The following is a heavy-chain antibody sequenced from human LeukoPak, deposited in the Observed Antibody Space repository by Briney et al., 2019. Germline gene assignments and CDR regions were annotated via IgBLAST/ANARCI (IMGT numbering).Heavy chain of an antibody. Sequence: PGGSLRLSCAASGFTFDDYDMHWVRQAPGKGLEWVSLISGDGGSTYYADSVKGRLTISRDNSKNSLYLQMNSLRTEDTALYYCAKGGATSEYFQHWGQGTLVTVSS. CDR1: GFTFDDYD. J-gene: IGHJ1*01. D-gene: IGHD1-26*01. CDR2: ISGDGGST. CDR3: AKGGATSEYFQH. V-gene: IGHV3-43*02.